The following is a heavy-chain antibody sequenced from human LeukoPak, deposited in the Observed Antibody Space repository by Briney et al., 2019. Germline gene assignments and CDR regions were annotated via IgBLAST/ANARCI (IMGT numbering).Heavy chain of an antibody. CDR3: AKDDRWLQFCC. D-gene: IGHD5-24*01. J-gene: IGHJ4*02. Sequence: GGSLRLSCAASGFTFSSYSMNWVRQAPGKGLEWVSGIIPSGHTTYYADSVRGRFTISRDNSRNTVYLQMNSLRAEDTAVYYCAKDDRWLQFCCWGQGTLVTVSS. CDR1: GFTFSSYS. V-gene: IGHV3-23*01. CDR2: IIPSGHTT.